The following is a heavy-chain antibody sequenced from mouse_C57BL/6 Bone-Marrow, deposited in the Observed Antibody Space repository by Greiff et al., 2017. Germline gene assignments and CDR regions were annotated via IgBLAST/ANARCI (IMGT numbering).Heavy chain of an antibody. CDR2: IYPGSGST. CDR3: ASTPLYYCNSFGYFDV. CDR1: GYTFTSYW. D-gene: IGHD2-1*01. V-gene: IGHV1-55*01. J-gene: IGHJ1*03. Sequence: QVQLQQPGAELVKPGASVKMSCKASGYTFTSYWITWVKQRPGQGLEWIGDIYPGSGSTNYNEKFKSKATLTVDTSSSTAYMQLSSLTSEDSAVYYWASTPLYYCNSFGYFDVWGTGTTVTVSS.